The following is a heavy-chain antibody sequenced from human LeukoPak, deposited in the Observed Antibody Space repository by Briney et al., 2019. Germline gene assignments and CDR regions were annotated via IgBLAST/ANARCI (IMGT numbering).Heavy chain of an antibody. CDR3: ARDDYGGY. CDR2: IYYSGST. Sequence: SETLSLTCTVSGGSISSGDYYWSWIRQPPGRGLEWIGYIYYSGSTYYNPSLKSRVTISVDASKNQFSLKLSSVTAADTAVYYGARDDYGGYWGQGTLVTVSS. CDR1: GGSISSGDYY. D-gene: IGHD4-23*01. J-gene: IGHJ4*02. V-gene: IGHV4-30-4*08.